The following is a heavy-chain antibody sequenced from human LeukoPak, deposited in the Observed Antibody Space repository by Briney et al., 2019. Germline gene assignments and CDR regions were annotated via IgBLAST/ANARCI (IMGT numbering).Heavy chain of an antibody. CDR1: GGSISSYY. J-gene: IGHJ4*02. CDR2: IYYSGST. Sequence: SETLSLTCTVAGGSISSYYWSWIRQPPGKGLEWIGYIYYSGSTNYNPSLKSRVTISVDTSKNQFSLKLSSVTAADTAVYYCARGKGSGWTFDYWGQGTLVTVSS. V-gene: IGHV4-59*01. D-gene: IGHD6-19*01. CDR3: ARGKGSGWTFDY.